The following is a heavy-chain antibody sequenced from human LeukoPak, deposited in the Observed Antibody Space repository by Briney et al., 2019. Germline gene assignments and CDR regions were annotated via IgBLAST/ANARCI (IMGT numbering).Heavy chain of an antibody. V-gene: IGHV4-34*01. CDR1: GGSFSGYY. D-gene: IGHD3-16*01. J-gene: IGHJ5*01. Sequence: SETLSLTCAVYGGSFSGYYWSWIRQPPGKGLEWIGEINHSGSTNYNPSLKSRVTISVDTSKNQFSLKLSSVTAADTAVYYCARASSRATGYVKWFDSWGQGTLVTVSS. CDR2: INHSGST. CDR3: ARASSRATGYVKWFDS.